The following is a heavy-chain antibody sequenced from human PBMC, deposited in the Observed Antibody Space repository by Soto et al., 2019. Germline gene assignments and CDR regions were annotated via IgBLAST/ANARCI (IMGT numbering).Heavy chain of an antibody. J-gene: IGHJ5*02. V-gene: IGHV1-18*01. Sequence: ASVKVSFKASGYTFTSYGISWVRQAPGQGLEWMGWISAYNGNTNYAQKLQGRVTMTTDTSTSTAYMELRSLRSDDTAVYYCARSKGIARVQYNWFDPWGQGTLVTVSS. CDR3: ARSKGIARVQYNWFDP. CDR2: ISAYNGNT. CDR1: GYTFTSYG. D-gene: IGHD2-15*01.